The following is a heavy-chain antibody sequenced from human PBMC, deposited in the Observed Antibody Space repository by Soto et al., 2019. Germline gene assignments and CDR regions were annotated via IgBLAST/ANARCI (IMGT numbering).Heavy chain of an antibody. D-gene: IGHD1-1*01. CDR3: VRDGTKTLRDWFEP. Sequence: PSETLSLTCTVSGASISGFYWSWIRKSAGKGLERIGRIYATGTTDYNPSLKSRVMMSVDTSKKQFSLKLRSVTAADTAVYYCVRDGTKTLRDWFEPWGQGISVTVSS. CDR2: IYATGTT. CDR1: GASISGFY. V-gene: IGHV4-4*07. J-gene: IGHJ5*02.